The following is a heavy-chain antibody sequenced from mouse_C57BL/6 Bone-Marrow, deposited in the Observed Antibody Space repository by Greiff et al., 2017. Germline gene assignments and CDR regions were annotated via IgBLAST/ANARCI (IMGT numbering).Heavy chain of an antibody. CDR3: THNTTVVARGFYFDY. J-gene: IGHJ2*01. V-gene: IGHV1-5*01. D-gene: IGHD1-1*01. CDR1: GYTFTSYW. CDR2: FYPGNSDT. Sequence: VQLQQSGTVLARPGASVTMSCKTSGYTFTSYWMHWVKQRPGQGLEWIGAFYPGNSDTSYNQKFKGKAKLTAITSASTAYMELSSLTNEDSAVYYCTHNTTVVARGFYFDYWGQGTTRTVSS.